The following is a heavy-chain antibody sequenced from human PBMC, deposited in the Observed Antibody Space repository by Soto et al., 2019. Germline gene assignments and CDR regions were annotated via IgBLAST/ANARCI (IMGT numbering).Heavy chain of an antibody. V-gene: IGHV4-59*08. D-gene: IGHD1-1*01. J-gene: IGHJ6*02. CDR3: ASCETTYYYYYGMDV. Sequence: PSETLSLTCTVSGGSISSYYWSWIRQPPGKGLEWIGYIYYSGSTNYNPSLKSRVTISVDTSKNQFSLRLSSVTAADTAVYYCASCETTYYYYYGMDVWGQGTTVTVSS. CDR1: GGSISSYY. CDR2: IYYSGST.